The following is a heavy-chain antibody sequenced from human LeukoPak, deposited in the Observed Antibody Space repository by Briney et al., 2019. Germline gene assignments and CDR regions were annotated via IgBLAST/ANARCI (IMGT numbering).Heavy chain of an antibody. J-gene: IGHJ4*02. Sequence: GESLKISCKGSGYIFTTYWIGWVRQMPGKGLEWMGIIYPGDSDTRYSPSFQGQVTISADKSISTAYLQWSSLKASDTAMYYCARRPTTVLEGSFDYWGQGTLVTVSS. CDR1: GYIFTTYW. D-gene: IGHD4-17*01. CDR3: ARRPTTVLEGSFDY. CDR2: IYPGDSDT. V-gene: IGHV5-51*01.